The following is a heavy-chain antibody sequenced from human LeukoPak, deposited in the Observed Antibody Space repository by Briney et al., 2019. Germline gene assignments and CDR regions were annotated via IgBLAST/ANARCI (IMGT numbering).Heavy chain of an antibody. D-gene: IGHD2-8*02. CDR1: GFTFSSYA. CDR3: AKDLNSGSGTGFDY. Sequence: GGSLRLSCAASGFTFSSYAMSWVRQAPGKGLKWVSTINDNGDGTYYADSVKGRFTISRDNSKNTLYLQMNSLRAEDTAVYYCAKDLNSGSGTGFDYWGQGTLVTVSS. V-gene: IGHV3-23*01. J-gene: IGHJ4*02. CDR2: INDNGDGT.